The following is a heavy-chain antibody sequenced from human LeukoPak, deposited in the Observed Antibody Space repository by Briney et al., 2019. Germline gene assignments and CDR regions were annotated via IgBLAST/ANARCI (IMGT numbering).Heavy chain of an antibody. D-gene: IGHD6-13*01. V-gene: IGHV4-59*01. CDR3: ARGKLVEIAAAGPEADAFDM. J-gene: IGHJ3*02. CDR1: GGSISSYY. CDR2: IYYSGSS. Sequence: SETLSLTCTVSGGSISSYYWSWIRQPPGKGLEWIGYIYYSGSSNYNPSPMSRVTISVDTSKNQFSLKLSSVTAADTAVYYCARGKLVEIAAAGPEADAFDMWGEGTMVTVSS.